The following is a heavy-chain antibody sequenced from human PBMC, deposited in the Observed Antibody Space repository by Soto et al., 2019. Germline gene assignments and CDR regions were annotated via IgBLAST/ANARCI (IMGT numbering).Heavy chain of an antibody. D-gene: IGHD2-2*02. CDR3: ARGYCSSTSCYTGIRFGSYYYGMDV. J-gene: IGHJ6*02. V-gene: IGHV1-69*13. CDR2: IIPIFGTA. Sequence: ASLKVSCKASGVTFSSYAISWVRQAPGQGLEWMGGIIPIFGTANYAQKFQGRVTITADESTSTAYMELSSLRSEDTAVYYCARGYCSSTSCYTGIRFGSYYYGMDVWGQGTTVTVSS. CDR1: GVTFSSYA.